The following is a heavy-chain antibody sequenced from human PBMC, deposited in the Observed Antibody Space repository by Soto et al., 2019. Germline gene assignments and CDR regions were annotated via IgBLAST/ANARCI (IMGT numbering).Heavy chain of an antibody. CDR2: ISAYNGNT. CDR3: ARDLAATGQFDC. V-gene: IGHV1-18*01. D-gene: IGHD6-13*01. CDR1: GYTFTNYA. Sequence: QVQLVQSGAEVKKPGASVKVSCKASGYTFTNYAFSWVRQAPGQGLEWMGWISAYNGNTNYPQKLQGRVTMTTDTAASTAYMELRSLRSDDTAVYYCARDLAATGQFDCWGQGTLVTVSS. J-gene: IGHJ4*02.